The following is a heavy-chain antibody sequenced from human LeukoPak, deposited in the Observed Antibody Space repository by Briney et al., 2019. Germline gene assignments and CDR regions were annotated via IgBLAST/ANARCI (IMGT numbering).Heavy chain of an antibody. Sequence: SETLSLTCTVSGGSISSYYWSWIRQPPGKGLEWIGYIYYSGSTNYNPSLKSRVTISVDTSKNQFSLKLSSVTAADTAVYYCAKWKDRDPIRYFDWLFGSYFDYWGQGTLVTVSS. CDR1: GGSISSYY. D-gene: IGHD3-9*01. CDR2: IYYSGST. CDR3: AKWKDRDPIRYFDWLFGSYFDY. V-gene: IGHV4-59*01. J-gene: IGHJ4*02.